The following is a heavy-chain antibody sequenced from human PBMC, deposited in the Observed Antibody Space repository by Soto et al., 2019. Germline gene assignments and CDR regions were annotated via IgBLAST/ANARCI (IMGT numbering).Heavy chain of an antibody. J-gene: IGHJ4*02. V-gene: IGHV3-30*14. Sequence: QVQLVESGGGVVQPGRSLRLSCAASGFTFSSYAMHWVRQAPGKGLEWVAVISYDGSNKYYADSVKGRFTISRDNSTNTPDTQMNSLRAEDTAVYYCARVLSGRAGFNSPPHRGHLVYWCQGTLVTVSS. CDR1: GFTFSSYA. CDR3: ARVLSGRAGFNSPPHRGHLVY. D-gene: IGHD6-6*01. CDR2: ISYDGSNK.